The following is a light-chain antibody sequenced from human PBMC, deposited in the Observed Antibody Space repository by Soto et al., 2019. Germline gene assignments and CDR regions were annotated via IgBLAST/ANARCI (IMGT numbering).Light chain of an antibody. CDR2: AAS. V-gene: IGKV1-39*01. Sequence: DIQMTQSPSSLSASVGHRVTITCRASQSISNYLNWYQQKPGKAPKLLIYAASSLQSGVPSRFSGSGSGTDFTLTISSLQPEDFANYYCQQSYSTPYTFGQGTKLEIK. CDR1: QSISNY. CDR3: QQSYSTPYT. J-gene: IGKJ2*01.